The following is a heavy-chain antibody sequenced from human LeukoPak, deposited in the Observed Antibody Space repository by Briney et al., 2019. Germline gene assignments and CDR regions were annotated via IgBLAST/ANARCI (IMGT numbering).Heavy chain of an antibody. V-gene: IGHV4-39*07. J-gene: IGHJ4*02. CDR3: ATDLYCTNGVCYDY. CDR2: IYYSGST. D-gene: IGHD2-8*01. CDR1: GGSISSSSYY. Sequence: SETLSLTCTVSGGSISSSSYYWGWIRQPPGKGLEWIGSIYYSGSTYYNPSLKSRVTISVDTSKNQFSLKLSSVTAADTAVYYCATDLYCTNGVCYDYWGQGTLVTVSS.